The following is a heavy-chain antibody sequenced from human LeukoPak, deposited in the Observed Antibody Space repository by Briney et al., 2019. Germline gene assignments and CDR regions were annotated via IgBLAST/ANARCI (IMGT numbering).Heavy chain of an antibody. CDR1: GYTFTGYY. CDR2: INPNSGDT. V-gene: IGHV1-2*02. D-gene: IGHD1-26*01. Sequence: ASVKVSCKASGYTFTGYYMHWVRQAPGQGLEWMGWINPNSGDTNYAQKFQDRVTMTTDTSISTAYMELSRLRSDDTAMFYCARLGGGLDIWGRGTMVTVSS. CDR3: ARLGGGLDI. J-gene: IGHJ3*02.